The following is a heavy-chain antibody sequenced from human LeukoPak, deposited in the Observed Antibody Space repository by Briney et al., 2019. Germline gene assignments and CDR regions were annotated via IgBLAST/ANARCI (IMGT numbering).Heavy chain of an antibody. J-gene: IGHJ5*02. CDR3: ARDPPGSSSPNWFDP. D-gene: IGHD6-13*01. Sequence: PSETLSLTCTVSGGSISSSSYYWGWIRQPPGKGLEWIGSIYYSGSTYYNPSLKSRVTISVDTSKNQFSLKLSSVTAADTAVYYCARDPPGSSSPNWFDPWGQGTLVTVSS. CDR1: GGSISSSSYY. CDR2: IYYSGST. V-gene: IGHV4-39*07.